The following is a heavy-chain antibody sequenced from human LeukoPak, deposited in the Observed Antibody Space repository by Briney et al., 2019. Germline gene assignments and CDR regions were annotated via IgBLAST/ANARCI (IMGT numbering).Heavy chain of an antibody. V-gene: IGHV4-59*12. CDR2: IYYSGST. J-gene: IGHJ6*02. CDR3: ARDGITMVRGVIMSYGMDV. CDR1: GGSISSYY. Sequence: PSETLSLTCTVSGGSISSYYWSWIRQPPGKGLEWIGYIYYSGSTYYNPSLKSRVTISVDTSKNQFSLKLSSVTAADTAVYYCARDGITMVRGVIMSYGMDVWGQGTTVTVSS. D-gene: IGHD3-10*01.